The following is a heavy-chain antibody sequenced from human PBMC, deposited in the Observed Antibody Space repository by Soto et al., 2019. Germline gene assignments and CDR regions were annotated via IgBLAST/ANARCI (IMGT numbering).Heavy chain of an antibody. CDR2: MNPNSGNT. Sequence: ASVKVSCKATGSTFTSYDINWVRQATGQGLEWMGWMNPNSGNTGYAQKSQGRVTMTRNTSISTAYMELSSLRSEDTAVYYCARQGLNHLLGKGSGCSHMFDPWGQGTLVTVSS. D-gene: IGHD2-15*01. J-gene: IGHJ5*02. CDR3: ARQGLNHLLGKGSGCSHMFDP. CDR1: GSTFTSYD. V-gene: IGHV1-8*01.